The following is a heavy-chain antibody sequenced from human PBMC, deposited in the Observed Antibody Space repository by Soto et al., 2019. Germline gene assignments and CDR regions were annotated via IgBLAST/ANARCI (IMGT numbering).Heavy chain of an antibody. J-gene: IGHJ6*02. CDR3: ARSKDYYGSGSRYYYYYGMDV. CDR2: INPNSGGT. D-gene: IGHD3-10*01. CDR1: GYTFTGYY. Sequence: ASVKVSCKASGYTFTGYYMHWVRQAPGQGLEWMGWINPNSGGTNYAQKFQGWVTMTRDTSISTAYMELSRLRSDGTAVYYCARSKDYYGSGSRYYYYYGMDVWGQGTTVTVSS. V-gene: IGHV1-2*04.